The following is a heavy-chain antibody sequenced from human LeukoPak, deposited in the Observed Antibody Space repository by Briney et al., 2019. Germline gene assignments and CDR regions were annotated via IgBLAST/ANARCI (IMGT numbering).Heavy chain of an antibody. CDR3: GSYGRGI. Sequence: PGGSLRLSCVASGFTFSSFSMYWVRQAPGKGLEYVSAISSNGGSTYYANSVKGRFSISRDNSKNTLYLQMGSLRLEDMAVYYCGSYGRGIWGQGTMVKVSS. CDR1: GFTFSSFS. CDR2: ISSNGGST. V-gene: IGHV3-64*01. J-gene: IGHJ3*02. D-gene: IGHD3-16*01.